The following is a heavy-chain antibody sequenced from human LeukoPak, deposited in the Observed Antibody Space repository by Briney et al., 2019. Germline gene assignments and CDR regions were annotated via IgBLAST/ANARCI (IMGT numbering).Heavy chain of an antibody. J-gene: IGHJ3*02. CDR2: IYYSGST. V-gene: IGHV4-61*10. CDR1: GGSISSGSYY. Sequence: PSETLPLTCTVSGGSISSGSYYWSWIRQPAGKGLEWIGYIYYSGSTNYNPSLKSRVTISVDTSKNQSSLKLSSVTAADTAVYYCARALLRYFDSDAFDIWGQGTMVTVSS. D-gene: IGHD3-9*01. CDR3: ARALLRYFDSDAFDI.